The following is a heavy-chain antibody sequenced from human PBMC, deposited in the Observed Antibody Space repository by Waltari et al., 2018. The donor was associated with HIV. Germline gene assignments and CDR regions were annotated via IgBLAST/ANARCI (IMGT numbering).Heavy chain of an antibody. Sequence: EVQLVESGGGLVQPGGSLGLSCASSGFTFSSYWMHLVRQAPGKGLVWVSRIHSDGSSTSYADSVKGRFTISRDNAKNTLYLQMNSLRAEDTAVYYCARGNGHAFDIWGQGTMVTVSS. CDR1: GFTFSSYW. V-gene: IGHV3-74*01. J-gene: IGHJ3*02. CDR2: IHSDGSST. CDR3: ARGNGHAFDI. D-gene: IGHD2-8*01.